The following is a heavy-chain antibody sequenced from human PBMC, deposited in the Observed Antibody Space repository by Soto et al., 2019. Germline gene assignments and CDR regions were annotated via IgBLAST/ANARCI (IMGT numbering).Heavy chain of an antibody. V-gene: IGHV1-69*12. CDR1: GGTFSNFA. D-gene: IGHD2-21*01. CDR2: IIPKFSAP. Sequence: VLLEQSGAEVKKPGSSVKVSCKTSGGTFSNFAISWVRLAPGQGLEWMGVIIPKFSAPTYAQKFQGRVMSTADESPSTAFMELSSLRSEDTAVYYCGRDRVMRGNAYYYGMDVWGQGTTVIVSS. J-gene: IGHJ6*02. CDR3: GRDRVMRGNAYYYGMDV.